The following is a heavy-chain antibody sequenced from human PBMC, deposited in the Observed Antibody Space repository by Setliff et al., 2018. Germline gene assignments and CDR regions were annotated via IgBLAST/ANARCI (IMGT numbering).Heavy chain of an antibody. V-gene: IGHV4-59*08. CDR2: IYYSGST. Sequence: SETLSLTCTVSGGSISSHYWSWIRQPPGKGLEWIGYIYYSGSTNYNPSLKSRVTISVDTSKNQFSLKLSSVTAADTAVHYCARQGGRRTGLAMAIRYYYYYMDVWGKGTTVTVSS. D-gene: IGHD5-18*01. CDR1: GGSISSHY. J-gene: IGHJ6*03. CDR3: ARQGGRRTGLAMAIRYYYYYMDV.